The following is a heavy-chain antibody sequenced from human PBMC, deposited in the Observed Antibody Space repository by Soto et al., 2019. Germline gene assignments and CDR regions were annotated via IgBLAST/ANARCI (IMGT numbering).Heavy chain of an antibody. V-gene: IGHV4-31*03. J-gene: IGHJ5*02. CDR1: GGSITSGGYY. D-gene: IGHD4-17*01. Sequence: QVQMQESGPGLVKPSQTLSLTCSVSGGSITSGGYYWTWIRQHPENVLEWIGYIYYTGSTNYNPPLSSRVTISRDTSKNQFSLRLFSVTAADTAVYYCARAGDYTDYFRFDPWGQGTLVTVSS. CDR3: ARAGDYTDYFRFDP. CDR2: IYYTGST.